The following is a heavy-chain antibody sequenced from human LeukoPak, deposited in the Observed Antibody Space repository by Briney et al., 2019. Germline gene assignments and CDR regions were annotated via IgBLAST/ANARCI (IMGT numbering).Heavy chain of an antibody. CDR3: ATQLEPYGSGTYSHLDAFDI. Sequence: GESLKISCKGSGYSFTSYWIGWVRQMPGKGLEWVGIIYPGDSHTKYSPSFQGQVTISADKSISTAYLQWSSLKASDTAMYYCATQLEPYGSGTYSHLDAFDIWGQGTMVTVSS. J-gene: IGHJ3*02. CDR2: IYPGDSHT. CDR1: GYSFTSYW. D-gene: IGHD3-10*01. V-gene: IGHV5-51*01.